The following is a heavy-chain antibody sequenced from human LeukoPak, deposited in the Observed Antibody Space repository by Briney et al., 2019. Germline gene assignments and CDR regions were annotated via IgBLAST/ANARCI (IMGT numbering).Heavy chain of an antibody. J-gene: IGHJ4*02. Sequence: APVNLSYKPSHYTVTTYGISWVPQAPGHRLEGMGWISAYNGNTNYAQKLQGRVTMTTDTSTSTAYMELRSLRSDDTAVYYCAISGYDPGVLAGWGQGTLVTVSS. CDR1: HYTVTTYG. V-gene: IGHV1-18*01. CDR2: ISAYNGNT. CDR3: AISGYDPGVLAG. D-gene: IGHD5-12*01.